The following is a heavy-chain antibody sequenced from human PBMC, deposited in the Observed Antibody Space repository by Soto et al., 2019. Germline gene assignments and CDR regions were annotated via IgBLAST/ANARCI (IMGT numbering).Heavy chain of an antibody. CDR1: GVRFSTYA. J-gene: IGHJ6*02. Sequence: GGSLRLACAASGVRFSTYAMHWVRQAPGKGLEWVAVISYEGSNRFYADSVKGRFTVSRDNSKNMVYLQMNSLRGEDTAVFYCAKDYGDYNFNYGMDVWGQGTTVTVPS. D-gene: IGHD4-17*01. CDR2: ISYEGSNR. CDR3: AKDYGDYNFNYGMDV. V-gene: IGHV3-30-3*02.